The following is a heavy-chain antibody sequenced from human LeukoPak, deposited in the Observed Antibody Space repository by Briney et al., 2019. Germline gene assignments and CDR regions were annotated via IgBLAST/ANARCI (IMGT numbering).Heavy chain of an antibody. CDR2: ISSSSSYI. D-gene: IGHD3-10*01. J-gene: IGHJ6*02. CDR1: GFTFSSYS. V-gene: IGHV3-21*01. Sequence: GGSQRLSCAASGFTFSSYSMNWVRQAPGKGLEWVSSISSSSSYIYYADSVKGRFTISRDNSKNTLYLQMDSLRAEDTAVYYCAKDPPGSGTHMDVWGQGTTVTVSS. CDR3: AKDPPGSGTHMDV.